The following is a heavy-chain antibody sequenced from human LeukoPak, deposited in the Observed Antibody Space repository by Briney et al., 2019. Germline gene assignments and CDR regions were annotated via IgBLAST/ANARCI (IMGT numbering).Heavy chain of an antibody. CDR2: VYQSGTT. CDR3: ARIFIRNGYSSYFDC. Sequence: SGTLSLTCTVSGFSISSSHYWGWVRQPPGAGLEWIGSVYQSGTTYYNPSLKSRVTTSVDMSKNQFSLRLRPVTAADTAVYYCARIFIRNGYSSYFDCWGQGTLVTVSS. J-gene: IGHJ4*02. D-gene: IGHD5-18*01. V-gene: IGHV4-38-2*02. CDR1: GFSISSSHY.